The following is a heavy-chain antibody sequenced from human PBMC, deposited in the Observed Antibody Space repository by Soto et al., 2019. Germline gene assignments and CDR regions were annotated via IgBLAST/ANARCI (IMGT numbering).Heavy chain of an antibody. J-gene: IGHJ6*02. D-gene: IGHD6-13*01. V-gene: IGHV1-69*13. Sequence: GASVKVSCKASGGTFSSYAISWVRQAPGQGLEWMGGIIPIFGTANYAQKFQGRVTITADESTSTAYMELSSLRSEDTAVYYCARDGNSSLRPYYYYGMDVWGQGITVTVSS. CDR2: IIPIFGTA. CDR1: GGTFSSYA. CDR3: ARDGNSSLRPYYYYGMDV.